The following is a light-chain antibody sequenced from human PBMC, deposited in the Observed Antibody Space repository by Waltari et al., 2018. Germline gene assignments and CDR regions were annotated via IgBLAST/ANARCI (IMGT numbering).Light chain of an antibody. CDR1: QSVSSSY. Sequence: EIVLTQSPGTLSLSPGERATLSCRASQSVSSSYLAWYQQKPGQAPRLLIYGASSRATGIPDRFRCSGSATDFTLTISRLEPEDFAVYYCQQYGSSPRYTFGQGTNLEI. V-gene: IGKV3-20*01. CDR2: GAS. CDR3: QQYGSSPRYT. J-gene: IGKJ2*01.